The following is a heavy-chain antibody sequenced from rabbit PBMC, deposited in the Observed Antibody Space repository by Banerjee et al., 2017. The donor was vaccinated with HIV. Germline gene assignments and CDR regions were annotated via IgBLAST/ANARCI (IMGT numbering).Heavy chain of an antibody. CDR2: INTNSGNA. CDR3: ARRNSDGRDYGTLHL. J-gene: IGHJ4*01. Sequence: LTLTCTASGFSFSNKYVMCWVRQAPGKGLEWIACINTNSGNAVYASWVNGRFTISKTSSTTVTLQMTSLTAADTATYFCARRNSDGRDYGTLHLWGPGTLVTVS. V-gene: IGHV1S40*01. D-gene: IGHD2-1*01. CDR1: GFSFSNKYV.